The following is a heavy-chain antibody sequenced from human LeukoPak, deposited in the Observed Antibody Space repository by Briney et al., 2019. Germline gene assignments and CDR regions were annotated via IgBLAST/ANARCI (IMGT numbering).Heavy chain of an antibody. D-gene: IGHD3-3*01. CDR2: ISSSGSTI. J-gene: IGHJ3*02. Sequence: GGSLRLSCAASGFTFSSYEMNWVRQAPGKGLEGVSYISSSGSTIYYADSVKGRFTISRDNAKNSLYLQMNCLRAEDTAVYYCARFTIFEAFDIWGQGTMVTVSS. CDR1: GFTFSSYE. CDR3: ARFTIFEAFDI. V-gene: IGHV3-48*03.